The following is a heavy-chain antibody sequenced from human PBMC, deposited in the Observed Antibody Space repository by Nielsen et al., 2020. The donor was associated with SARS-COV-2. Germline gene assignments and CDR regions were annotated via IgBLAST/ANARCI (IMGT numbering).Heavy chain of an antibody. V-gene: IGHV3-21*01. Sequence: WLRQPPGKGLEWVSSISSSSSYIYYADSVKGRFTISRDNAKNSLYLQMNSLRAEDTAVYYCARGPAPEAVGATGEYYFYYYGMDVWGQGTTVTVSS. J-gene: IGHJ6*02. CDR2: ISSSSSYI. D-gene: IGHD3-10*01. CDR3: ARGPAPEAVGATGEYYFYYYGMDV.